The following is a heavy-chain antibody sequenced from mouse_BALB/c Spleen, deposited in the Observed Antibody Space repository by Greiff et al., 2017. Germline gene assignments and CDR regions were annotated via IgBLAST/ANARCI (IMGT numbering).Heavy chain of an antibody. CDR2: IWSGGST. J-gene: IGHJ4*01. CDR1: GFSLTSYG. Sequence: VKLVESGPGLVQPSQSLSITCTVSGFSLTSYGVHWVRQSPGKGLEWLGVIWSGGSTDYNAAFISRLSISKDNSKSQVFFKMNSLQADDTAIYYCASRPFTTTAAPYAMDYWGQGTSVTVSS. V-gene: IGHV2-4-1*01. CDR3: ASRPFTTTAAPYAMDY. D-gene: IGHD1-2*01.